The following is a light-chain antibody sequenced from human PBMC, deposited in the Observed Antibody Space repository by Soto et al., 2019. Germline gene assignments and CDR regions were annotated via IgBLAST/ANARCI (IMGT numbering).Light chain of an antibody. CDR1: QGISSW. Sequence: DIRMTHSPASLSASVSDRATTTCRATQGISSWLAWYQQKPGKAPKLLIYAASSLQSGVPSRFSGSGSGTDFTLTINNLQPEDFATYYCQQANSFPRTFGPGTKVDI. CDR2: AAS. J-gene: IGKJ3*01. CDR3: QQANSFPRT. V-gene: IGKV1-12*01.